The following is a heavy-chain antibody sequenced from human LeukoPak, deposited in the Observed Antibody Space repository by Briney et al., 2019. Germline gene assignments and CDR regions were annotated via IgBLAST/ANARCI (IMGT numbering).Heavy chain of an antibody. V-gene: IGHV3-30-3*01. Sequence: PGGSLRLSCAASGFTFSSYAMHWVRQAPGKGLEWVAVISYDGSNKYYADSVKGRFTISRDNSKNTLYLQMNSLRAEDTAVYYCARVSYLENYYDSSGYFDYWGQGTLVTVSS. J-gene: IGHJ4*02. D-gene: IGHD3-22*01. CDR1: GFTFSSYA. CDR3: ARVSYLENYYDSSGYFDY. CDR2: ISYDGSNK.